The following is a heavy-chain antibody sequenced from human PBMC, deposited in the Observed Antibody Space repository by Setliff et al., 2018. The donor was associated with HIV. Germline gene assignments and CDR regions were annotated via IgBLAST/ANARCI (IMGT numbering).Heavy chain of an antibody. CDR2: IRHSGYT. D-gene: IGHD6-19*01. J-gene: IGHJ6*03. CDR3: AREFSERSPNPEHYYYYMDV. Sequence: SETLSLTCNVSGGSIGSYHWAWIRQSPGKGLEYIGNIRHSGYTNHNPSLKSRLNMSVYTSNYQISLKLTAVIAAETAVYYCAREFSERSPNPEHYYYYMDVWGKGTTVTVSS. CDR1: GGSIGSYH. V-gene: IGHV4-59*01.